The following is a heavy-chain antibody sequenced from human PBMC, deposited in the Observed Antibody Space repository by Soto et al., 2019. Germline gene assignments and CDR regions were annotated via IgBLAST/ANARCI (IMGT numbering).Heavy chain of an antibody. V-gene: IGHV1-69*06. CDR1: GGTFSSYA. J-gene: IGHJ6*02. D-gene: IGHD4-4*01. CDR2: IIPIFGTA. Sequence: QVQLVQSGAEVKKPGSSVKVSCKASGGTFSSYAISWVRQAPGQGLEWMGGIIPIFGTANYAQKFQGRVKITADKSTSTAYMELSNLRSEDTAVYYCVNDYSNFRWAGGHVWGQGTTVPVSS. CDR3: VNDYSNFRWAGGHV.